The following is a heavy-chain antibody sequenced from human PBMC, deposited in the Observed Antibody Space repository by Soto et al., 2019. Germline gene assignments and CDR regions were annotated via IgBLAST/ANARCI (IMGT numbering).Heavy chain of an antibody. Sequence: QVQLQESGPGLVKPSETLSLTCTVSGGSISSYYWSWIRQPPGKGLEWIGYIYHSGSTNYNPSLKSRVTISVDTSKNQFSLKLSSVTAADTAVYYCARDVRGYTGYGASWYFDLWGRGTLVTVSS. V-gene: IGHV4-59*01. CDR2: IYHSGST. CDR3: ARDVRGYTGYGASWYFDL. J-gene: IGHJ2*01. D-gene: IGHD5-12*01. CDR1: GGSISSYY.